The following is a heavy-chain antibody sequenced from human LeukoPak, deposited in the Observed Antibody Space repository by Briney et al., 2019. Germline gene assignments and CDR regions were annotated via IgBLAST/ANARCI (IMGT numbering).Heavy chain of an antibody. V-gene: IGHV4-31*03. J-gene: IGHJ3*02. CDR3: ARDAPLAARDPDAFDI. Sequence: SQTLSLTCTVSGGAIRSGGFYWSWIRQHPGKGLEWIGYIYYSGSTYYNPSLKSRVTISVDTSKNQFSLKLSSVTAADTAVYYCARDAPLAARDPDAFDIWGQGTMVTVSS. CDR2: IYYSGST. D-gene: IGHD6-6*01. CDR1: GGAIRSGGFY.